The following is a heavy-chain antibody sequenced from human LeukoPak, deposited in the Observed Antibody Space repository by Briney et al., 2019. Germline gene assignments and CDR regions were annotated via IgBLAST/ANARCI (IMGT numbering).Heavy chain of an antibody. CDR3: VRDRPNYYDSSGHYYRRDGDY. J-gene: IGHJ4*02. D-gene: IGHD3-22*01. CDR2: ITSRDGTT. CDR1: GFTFNIYA. Sequence: GGSLRLSCAASGFTFNIYAMSWVRQTPGKGLEWVLSITSRDGTTYYTDSVKGRFTISRDNSENTLYLQMNSLRAEDTAIYYCVRDRPNYYDSSGHYYRRDGDYWGQGTLVTVSS. V-gene: IGHV3-23*01.